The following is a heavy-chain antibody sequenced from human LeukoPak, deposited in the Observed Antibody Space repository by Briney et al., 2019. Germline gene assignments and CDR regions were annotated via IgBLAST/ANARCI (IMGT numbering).Heavy chain of an antibody. J-gene: IGHJ6*02. D-gene: IGHD6-13*01. CDR3: ARDGQQLVPYGMDV. V-gene: IGHV3-11*06. CDR1: GFTFSDYY. CDR2: ISSSSYT. Sequence: GGSLRLSCATSGFTFSDYYMSWIRQAPGKGLEWVSYISSSSYTNYADSVKGRFTISRDNAKNSLYLQMNSLRAEDTAVYYCARDGQQLVPYGMDVWGQGTTVTVSS.